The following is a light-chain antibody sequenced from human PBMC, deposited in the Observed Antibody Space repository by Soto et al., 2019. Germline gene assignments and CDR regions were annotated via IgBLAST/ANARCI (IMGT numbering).Light chain of an antibody. CDR3: RSHSGYNHFYV. V-gene: IGLV2-8*01. CDR2: EVN. CDR1: SSDVGYYNY. Sequence: QSVLTQPPSASGSPGQSVTISCTGTSSDVGYYNYVSWYQQHPGKAPKLMIYEVNKRPSGVPDRFSGSKSGNTASLTVSGLQADDDADFYCRSHSGYNHFYVLGPASKVSVL. J-gene: IGLJ1*01.